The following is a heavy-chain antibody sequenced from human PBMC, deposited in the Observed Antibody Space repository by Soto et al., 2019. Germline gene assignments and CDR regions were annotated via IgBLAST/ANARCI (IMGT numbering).Heavy chain of an antibody. CDR1: GYTFTKYY. CDR2: IIPSSGVA. CDR3: AKNLLVTIPDGFDS. Sequence: QVQLVQSGAEVKKPGASVKVSCKASGYTFTKYYMHWVRQAPGQGLEWMGWIIPSSGVANYAQKFQGRVTMTRDTSISTAYMELSRLRSDDTAVYYCAKNLLVTIPDGFDSWGQGTMVTVSS. J-gene: IGHJ3*02. V-gene: IGHV1-2*02. D-gene: IGHD2-21*01.